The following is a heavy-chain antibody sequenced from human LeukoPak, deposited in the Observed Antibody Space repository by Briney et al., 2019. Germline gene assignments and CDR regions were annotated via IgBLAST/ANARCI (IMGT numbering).Heavy chain of an antibody. Sequence: MSSETLSLTCTVSGGSISSYYWSWIRQPPGKGLEWIGYIYYSGSTNYNPSLKSRVTISVDTSKNQFSLKLRSVTAADTAVYYCARVTGYVIEDYFDYWGQGTLVTVSS. J-gene: IGHJ4*02. D-gene: IGHD3-22*01. CDR3: ARVTGYVIEDYFDY. CDR1: GGSISSYY. CDR2: IYYSGST. V-gene: IGHV4-59*01.